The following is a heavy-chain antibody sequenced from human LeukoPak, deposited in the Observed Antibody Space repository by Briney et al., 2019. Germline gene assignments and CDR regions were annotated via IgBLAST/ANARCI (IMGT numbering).Heavy chain of an antibody. V-gene: IGHV1-8*01. CDR3: VRVRALHGKGVIGY. J-gene: IGHJ4*02. CDR1: GYTFTSYD. CDR2: MNPNSGNT. Sequence: ASVKVSCKASGYTFTSYDINWVRQATGQGLEWMGWMNPNSGNTGYAQKFQGRVTMTRNTSISTAYMELSSLRSEDTAVYYCVRVRALHGKGVIGYWGQGTLVTVSS. D-gene: IGHD3-10*01.